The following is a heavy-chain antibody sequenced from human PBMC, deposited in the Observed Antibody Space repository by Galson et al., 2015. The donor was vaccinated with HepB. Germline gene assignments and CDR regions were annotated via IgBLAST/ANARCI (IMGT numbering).Heavy chain of an antibody. V-gene: IGHV3-23*01. CDR1: AVTDHGYT. J-gene: IGHJ6*02. CDR2: FCGNGART. Sequence: PLGLAAAASAVTDHGYTWRGVRQAPGKGLEGGTAFCGNGARTSYAPAVKSRITSLRDISKEMLSLQLSSQRAEDPAVYYCAKDKITIFGVVSLNVDYNYGMDVRGQGTTVTVSS. CDR3: AKDKITIFGVVSLNVDYNYGMDV. D-gene: IGHD3-3*01.